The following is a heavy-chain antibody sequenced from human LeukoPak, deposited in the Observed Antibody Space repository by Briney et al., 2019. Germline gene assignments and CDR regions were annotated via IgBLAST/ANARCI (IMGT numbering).Heavy chain of an antibody. J-gene: IGHJ4*02. D-gene: IGHD2-15*01. CDR2: ISVSGNT. V-gene: IGHV3-23*01. CDR1: GFTLSSYA. Sequence: GRSLRLSCAASGFTLSSYAMSWVRQGPGKGLEWVSAISVSGNTYHADSVTGRFTISRDSSKNTLYLQMNSLRAGDAAVYYCAKAPVTTCSGAYCYPFDYWSQGTLVTVSS. CDR3: AKAPVTTCSGAYCYPFDY.